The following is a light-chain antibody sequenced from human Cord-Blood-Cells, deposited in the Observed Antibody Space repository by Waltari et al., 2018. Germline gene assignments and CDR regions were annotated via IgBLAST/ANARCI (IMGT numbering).Light chain of an antibody. CDR1: QRVSSN. Sequence: EIVMTQPPATLSVSPGERATLACRASQRVSSNLAWYQPKPGQAPRLLIYGASTRATGIPARFSGSGSGTEFTLTISSLQSEDFAVYYCQQYNNWPPLTFGGGTKVEIK. V-gene: IGKV3-15*01. CDR2: GAS. CDR3: QQYNNWPPLT. J-gene: IGKJ4*01.